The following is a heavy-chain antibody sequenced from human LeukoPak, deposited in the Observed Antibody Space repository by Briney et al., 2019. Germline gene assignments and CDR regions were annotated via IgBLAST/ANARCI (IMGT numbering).Heavy chain of an antibody. Sequence: SETLSLTCAVYGGSFSGYYWSWIRQPPGKGLEWIGEINHSGSTNYNPSLKSRVTISVDTSKTQFSLKLSSVTAADTAVYYCARGPYYYDSSGYYLGWVFDYWGQGTLVTVSS. D-gene: IGHD3-22*01. V-gene: IGHV4-34*01. CDR2: INHSGST. CDR3: ARGPYYYDSSGYYLGWVFDY. CDR1: GGSFSGYY. J-gene: IGHJ4*02.